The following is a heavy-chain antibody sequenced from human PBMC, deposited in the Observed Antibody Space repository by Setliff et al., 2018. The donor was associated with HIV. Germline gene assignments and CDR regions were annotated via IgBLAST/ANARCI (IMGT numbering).Heavy chain of an antibody. CDR1: GGSISSYY. CDR3: ARVLVGATMTYFDL. Sequence: SETLSLTCTVSGGSISSYYWSWIRQPAGKGLEWIGRIYPSGSTSYNPSLKSRVTMSVDTSKNQFSLKLSSVTAADTAVYYCARVLVGATMTYFDLWGRGTLVTVSS. V-gene: IGHV4-4*07. D-gene: IGHD1-26*01. J-gene: IGHJ2*01. CDR2: IYPSGST.